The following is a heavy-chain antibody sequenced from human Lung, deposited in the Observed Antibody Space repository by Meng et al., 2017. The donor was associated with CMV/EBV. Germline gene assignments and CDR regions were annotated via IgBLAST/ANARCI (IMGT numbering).Heavy chain of an antibody. V-gene: IGHV1-8*01. CDR2: MNPNSGNT. CDR1: GYTFTTYD. D-gene: IGHD2-2*01. Sequence: SVXVSXXASGYTFTTYDINWVRQATGQGLEWMGWMNPNSGNTGYAQKFQGRVTLTRVTSISTAYMELSSLTSDDTAVYYCARTRIEVEPDGRKIKYYNYGMDVWGQGTXVTVSS. J-gene: IGHJ6*02. CDR3: ARTRIEVEPDGRKIKYYNYGMDV.